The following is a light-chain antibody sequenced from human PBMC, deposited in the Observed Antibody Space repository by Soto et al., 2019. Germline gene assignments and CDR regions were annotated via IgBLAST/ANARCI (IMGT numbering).Light chain of an antibody. CDR3: QQRGNRPPWT. J-gene: IGKJ1*01. CDR1: QGVDKY. V-gene: IGKV3-11*01. CDR2: DAS. Sequence: IVMSQSPATLSLSPGERATLSWRASQGVDKYLVWYQQKPGQAPRLLXYDASNRATGIPARFSGSGCGTDFLLTISSLETEDFLVYDCQQRGNRPPWTFGQGTKVDIK.